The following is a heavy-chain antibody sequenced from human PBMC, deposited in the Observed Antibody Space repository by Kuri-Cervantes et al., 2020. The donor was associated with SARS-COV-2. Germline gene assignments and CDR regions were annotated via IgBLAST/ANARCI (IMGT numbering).Heavy chain of an antibody. CDR1: GGTFSNYA. CDR3: ARERDYYGSGYI. D-gene: IGHD3-10*01. CDR2: IIPIFGTA. Sequence: SVKVSCKVSGGTFSNYALSWVRQAPGQGLEWMGGIIPIFGTANYAQKFQGRVTITMDESTSTAYMELSSLRYEDTAVYYCARERDYYGSGYIWGQGTTVTVSS. V-gene: IGHV1-69*05. J-gene: IGHJ3*02.